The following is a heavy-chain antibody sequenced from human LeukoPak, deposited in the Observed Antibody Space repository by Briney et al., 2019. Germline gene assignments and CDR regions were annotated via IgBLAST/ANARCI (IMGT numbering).Heavy chain of an antibody. D-gene: IGHD3-22*01. CDR2: IHYSRSA. CDR1: SDSISINY. Sequence: SETLSLTCTVSSDSISINYWSWIRQPPGKGLEWIGYIHYSRSANCNPSLQSGVTMSVDTSRSQFSLKLSSVTAADTAVYYCARGLFNYYDSSGSHNWFDPWGQGTLVTVSS. CDR3: ARGLFNYYDSSGSHNWFDP. V-gene: IGHV4-59*01. J-gene: IGHJ5*02.